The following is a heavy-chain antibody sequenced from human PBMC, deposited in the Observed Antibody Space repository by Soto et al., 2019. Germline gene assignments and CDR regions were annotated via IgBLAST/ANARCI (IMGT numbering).Heavy chain of an antibody. CDR3: ARLPDY. Sequence: SETLSLTCAVSGGSISSGGYSWSWIRQPPGKGLEWIGYIYHSGSPYYNPSLKSRVTISVDRSKNQFSLKLSSVTAADTAVYYCARLPDYWGQGTLVTVSS. CDR2: IYHSGSP. CDR1: GGSISSGGYS. V-gene: IGHV4-30-2*01. J-gene: IGHJ4*02.